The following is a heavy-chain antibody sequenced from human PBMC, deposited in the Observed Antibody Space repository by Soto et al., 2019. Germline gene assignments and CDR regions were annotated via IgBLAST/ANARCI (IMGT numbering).Heavy chain of an antibody. CDR3: AAVGAKVDDSSGYPPYYYYGMDV. CDR2: IVVGSGNT. J-gene: IGHJ6*02. V-gene: IGHV1-58*02. Sequence: GASVKVSCKASGFTFTSSAMQWVRQARGQRLEWIGCIVVGSGNTNYAQKFQERVTITRDMSTSTAYMELSSLRSEDTAVYYCAAVGAKVDDSSGYPPYYYYGMDVWGQGTTVTVSS. CDR1: GFTFTSSA. D-gene: IGHD3-22*01.